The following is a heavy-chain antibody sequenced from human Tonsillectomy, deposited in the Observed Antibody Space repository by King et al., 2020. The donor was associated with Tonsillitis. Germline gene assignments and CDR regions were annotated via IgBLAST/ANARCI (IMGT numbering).Heavy chain of an antibody. J-gene: IGHJ6*02. V-gene: IGHV3-30-3*01. Sequence: VQLVESGGGVVQPGRSLTLSCAASGFTFSSSAMHWVRQAPGKGLEWVAVISYDGSNNHFADSVKGRFTISRDNSKNTLYLQLNSLRVEDTAVYYCARVRVGRYCYGSYYHGMDVWGQGTTVTVSS. D-gene: IGHD5-18*01. CDR2: ISYDGSNN. CDR1: GFTFSSSA. CDR3: ARVRVGRYCYGSYYHGMDV.